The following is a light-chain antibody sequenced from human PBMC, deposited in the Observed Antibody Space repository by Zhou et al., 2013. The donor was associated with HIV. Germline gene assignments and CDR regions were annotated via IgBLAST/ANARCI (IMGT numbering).Light chain of an antibody. Sequence: DIQMTQSPSTLSASVGDRVTITCRASQSINNWLAWYQQKPGKAPKLLIYMASNLESGVPSRFSGSGSGTEFTLTISSLQPDDFATYYCQQYSYSSFSFTFGPGTKVDIK. CDR2: MAS. CDR3: QQYSYSSFSFT. CDR1: QSINNW. V-gene: IGKV1-5*03. J-gene: IGKJ3*01.